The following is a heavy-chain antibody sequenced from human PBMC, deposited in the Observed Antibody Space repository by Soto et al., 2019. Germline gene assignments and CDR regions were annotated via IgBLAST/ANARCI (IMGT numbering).Heavy chain of an antibody. D-gene: IGHD2-2*01. CDR1: GFTFSSYA. CDR2: ISYGGSNK. CDR3: ARGPSSLTRFDY. J-gene: IGHJ4*02. V-gene: IGHV3-30-3*01. Sequence: PGGSLRLSCAASGFTFSSYAMHWVRQAPGKGLEWVAVISYGGSNKYYADSVKGRFTISRDNSKNTLYLQMNSLRAEHTAAYYCARGPSSLTRFDYWGQGTLVTVSS.